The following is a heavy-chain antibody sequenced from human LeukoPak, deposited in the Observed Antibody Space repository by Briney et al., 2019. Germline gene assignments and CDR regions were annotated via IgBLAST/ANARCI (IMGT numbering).Heavy chain of an antibody. CDR2: ISWNSGSI. J-gene: IGHJ4*02. CDR3: AKGHRQVGATGIDY. V-gene: IGHV3-9*01. Sequence: GRSLRLSCAASGFTFDDYAMHWVRQAPGKGLEWVSGISWNSGSIGYADSVKGRFTISRDNAKNSLYLQMNSLRAEDTALYYCAKGHRQVGATGIDYWGQGTLVTVSS. D-gene: IGHD1-26*01. CDR1: GFTFDDYA.